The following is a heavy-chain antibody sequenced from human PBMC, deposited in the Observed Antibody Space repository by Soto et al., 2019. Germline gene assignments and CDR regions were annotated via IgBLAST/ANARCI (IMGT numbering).Heavy chain of an antibody. CDR1: GYTFTSYA. D-gene: IGHD3-16*01. CDR3: AREQSGEIMTMTDPFDI. CDR2: INAGNGNT. V-gene: IGHV1-3*01. J-gene: IGHJ3*02. Sequence: QVQLVQSGAEVQKPGASVKVSCKASGYTFTSYAIHWVRQAPGPRLEWMGWINAGNGNTQYSQKFQGRVTITRDTSASIAYMEVSSLRSEDTALYYCAREQSGEIMTMTDPFDIWGQGTMVTVSS.